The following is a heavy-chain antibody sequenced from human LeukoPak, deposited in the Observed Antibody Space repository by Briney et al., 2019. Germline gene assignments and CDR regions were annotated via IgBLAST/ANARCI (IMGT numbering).Heavy chain of an antibody. CDR2: INGGGVNT. CDR1: GLTFSSYA. Sequence: SGGSLRLSCAVSGLTFSSYAMSWVRQAPGKGLEWVSTINGGGVNTHYADSVGGRFTISRDNSKNTLFLQMNSLRDEDTAVYYCAKDLYSNYGPADYWGQGDLVTVSS. J-gene: IGHJ4*02. D-gene: IGHD4-11*01. CDR3: AKDLYSNYGPADY. V-gene: IGHV3-23*01.